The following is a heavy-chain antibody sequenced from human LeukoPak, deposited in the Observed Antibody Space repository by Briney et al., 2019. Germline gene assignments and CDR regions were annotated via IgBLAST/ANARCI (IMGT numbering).Heavy chain of an antibody. CDR1: GFAFSTNW. V-gene: IGHV3-74*01. J-gene: IGHJ4*02. CDR2: ISTDARTI. Sequence: GGSLRLSCAASGFAFSTNWMHWVRHAPGKGLVWVSHISTDARTITYADFVKGRFTISRDNAKNTLYLQMNSLRAEDTAVYYCAKDRPEDYWGQGTLVTVSS. CDR3: AKDRPEDY.